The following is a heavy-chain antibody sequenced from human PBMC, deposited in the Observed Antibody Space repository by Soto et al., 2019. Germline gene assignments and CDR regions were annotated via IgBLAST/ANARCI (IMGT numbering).Heavy chain of an antibody. D-gene: IGHD6-6*01. J-gene: IGHJ4*02. CDR1: GFTFSSYA. V-gene: IGHV3-23*01. Sequence: VGSLRLSCAASGFTFSSYAMSWVRQAPGKGLEWVSAISGSGGSTYYADSVKGRFTISRDNSKNTLYLQMNSLRAEDTAVYYCAKGMRASSSSYFDYWGQGTLVTVSS. CDR2: ISGSGGST. CDR3: AKGMRASSSSYFDY.